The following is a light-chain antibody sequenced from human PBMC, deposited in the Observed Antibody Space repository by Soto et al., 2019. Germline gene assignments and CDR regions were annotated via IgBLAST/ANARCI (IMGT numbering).Light chain of an antibody. CDR1: QSVSSY. CDR2: DAS. V-gene: IGKV3-11*01. J-gene: IGKJ2*01. Sequence: EIVLTQSPATLSLSPGERATLSCRASQSVSSYLAWYQQKPGQAPRLLIYDASTRATGIPARFSGSGSGTDFTLTISSLEPEEFAVYDCQQRSNWPQTFGQGTKLEIK. CDR3: QQRSNWPQT.